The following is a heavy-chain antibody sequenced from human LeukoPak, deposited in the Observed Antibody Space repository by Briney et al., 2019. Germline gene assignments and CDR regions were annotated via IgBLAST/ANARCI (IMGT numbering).Heavy chain of an antibody. J-gene: IGHJ4*02. CDR2: IWYDGSNK. CDR1: GFTFSNYG. Sequence: PGRSLRLSCAASGFTFSNYGMHWVRQAPGKGLEWVAVIWYDGSNKYYADSVKGRFTISRDNSKNTLYLQMNSLRAEDTAVHYRARKPLSYSDYEVDYWGQGTLVTVSS. D-gene: IGHD4-11*01. V-gene: IGHV3-33*01. CDR3: ARKPLSYSDYEVDY.